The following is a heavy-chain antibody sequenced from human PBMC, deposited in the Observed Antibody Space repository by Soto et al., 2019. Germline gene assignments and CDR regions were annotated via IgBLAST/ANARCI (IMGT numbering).Heavy chain of an antibody. Sequence: QAQLVQSGAEVKKPGSSVKVSCKASGYTFTSYGLSWVRQAPGQGLEWMGWISTYNGDTKYAQNLQGRVTTTTDTSTSTAYMELRSLRSDDTAMYYCTSGPSGDYWGQGTLITVSS. CDR3: TSGPSGDY. V-gene: IGHV1-18*01. D-gene: IGHD3-10*01. CDR1: GYTFTSYG. CDR2: ISTYNGDT. J-gene: IGHJ4*02.